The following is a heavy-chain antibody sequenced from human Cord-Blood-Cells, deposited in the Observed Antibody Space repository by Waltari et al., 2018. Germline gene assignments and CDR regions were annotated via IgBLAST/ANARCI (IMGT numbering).Heavy chain of an antibody. D-gene: IGHD5-12*01. CDR1: GGSISRSSSY. CDR3: ASRRRDGYNYYFDY. V-gene: IGHV4-39*01. CDR2: IYYSGST. Sequence: QLQLQESGPGLVKPSETLSLTCPVSGGSISRSSSYWGWIRQPPGKGLEWIGSIYYSGSTYYNPSLKSRVTISVDTSKNQFSLKLSSVTAADTAVYYCASRRRDGYNYYFDYWGQGTLVTVSS. J-gene: IGHJ4*02.